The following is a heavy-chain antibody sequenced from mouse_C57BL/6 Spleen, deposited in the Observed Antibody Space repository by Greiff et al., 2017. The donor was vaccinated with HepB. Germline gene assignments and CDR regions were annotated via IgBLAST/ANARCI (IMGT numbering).Heavy chain of an antibody. CDR3: TTCAMDY. CDR2: IDPENGDT. Sequence: EVQLQQSGAELVRPGASVKLSCTASGYTIKDYYMHWVKQRPEQGLEWIGWIDPENGDTEYASKFQGKATITADTSSNTAYLQLSSLTSEDTAVYYCTTCAMDYWGQGTSVTVSS. V-gene: IGHV14-4*01. J-gene: IGHJ4*01. CDR1: GYTIKDYY.